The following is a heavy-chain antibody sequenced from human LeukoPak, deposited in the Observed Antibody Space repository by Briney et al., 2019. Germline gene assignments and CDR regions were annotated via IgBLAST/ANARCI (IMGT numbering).Heavy chain of an antibody. D-gene: IGHD1-26*01. V-gene: IGHV3-48*01. Sequence: PGGSLRLSCAASGFTFSSYAMSWVRQAPGKGLEWVSYISSSSSTIYYADSVKGRFTISRDNAKNSLYLQMNSLRAEDTAVYYCARLGLVGAVSVDDAFDIWGQGTMVTVSS. CDR3: ARLGLVGAVSVDDAFDI. J-gene: IGHJ3*02. CDR2: ISSSSSTI. CDR1: GFTFSSYA.